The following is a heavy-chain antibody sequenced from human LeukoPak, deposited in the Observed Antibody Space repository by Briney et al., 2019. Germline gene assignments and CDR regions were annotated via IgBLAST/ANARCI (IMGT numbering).Heavy chain of an antibody. CDR3: ATSPWYSSGPSF. V-gene: IGHV3-23*01. J-gene: IGHJ3*01. Sequence: GGSLRLSCAASGFTFSSSAMSWVRQAPGKGLEWVSATSSSDAGTYYADSVRGRFTISRHNSKNTLYLQMNSLRAEDAAVYYCATSPWYSSGPSFWGQGRMVTVSS. D-gene: IGHD6-19*01. CDR1: GFTFSSSA. CDR2: TSSSDAGT.